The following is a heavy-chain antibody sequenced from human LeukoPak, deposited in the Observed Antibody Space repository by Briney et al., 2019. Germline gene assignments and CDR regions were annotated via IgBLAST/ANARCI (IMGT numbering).Heavy chain of an antibody. CDR1: GGSISAYY. Sequence: SETLSLTYTVSGGSISAYYWSWIRQPAGKGLEWIGRIYTSGSTNYNPSLKSRVTMSLDTSKNQFSLKLSSVTAADTAVYYCARGIYCSSTTCYYYYYYMDVWGKGTTVTVSS. V-gene: IGHV4-4*07. J-gene: IGHJ6*03. CDR3: ARGIYCSSTTCYYYYYYMDV. D-gene: IGHD2-2*01. CDR2: IYTSGST.